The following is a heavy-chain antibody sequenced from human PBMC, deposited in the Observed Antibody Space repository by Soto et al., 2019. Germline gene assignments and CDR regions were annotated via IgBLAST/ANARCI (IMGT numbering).Heavy chain of an antibody. Sequence: SETLSLTCTVSGGSISSSSYYWGWIRQPPGKGLEWIGSIYYSGNTYYNPSLESRVTMSADTSKNQFSLKLSSVTAADTAVYFCVRGGSCTNGVCSVFDYWGQGTLVTVSS. J-gene: IGHJ4*02. V-gene: IGHV4-39*07. CDR1: GGSISSSSYY. CDR2: IYYSGNT. D-gene: IGHD2-8*01. CDR3: VRGGSCTNGVCSVFDY.